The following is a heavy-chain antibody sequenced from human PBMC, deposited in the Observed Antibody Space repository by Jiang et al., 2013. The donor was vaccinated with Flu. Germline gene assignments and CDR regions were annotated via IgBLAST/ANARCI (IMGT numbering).Heavy chain of an antibody. V-gene: IGHV3-7*03. CDR3: ARDHWNYVAFDY. D-gene: IGHD1-7*01. CDR2: IKQDGSEK. CDR1: GFTFSSVL. Sequence: VRLSCAASGFTFSSVLDERGSARAPGKGLEWVANIKQDGSEKYYVDSVKGRFTISRDNAKNSLYLQMNSLRAEDTAVYYCARDHWNYVAFDYWGQGTLVTVSS. J-gene: IGHJ4*02.